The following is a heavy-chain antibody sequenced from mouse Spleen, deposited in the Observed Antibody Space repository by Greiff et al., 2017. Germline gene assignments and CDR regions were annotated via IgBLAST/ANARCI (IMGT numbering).Heavy chain of an antibody. Sequence: EVMLVESGGGLVQPGGSLKLSCATSGFTFSDYYMYWVRQTPEKRLEWVAYISNGGGSTYYPDTVKGRCTISRDNAKNTLYLQMSRLKSEDTAMYYCARHRLRLGYYAMDYWGQGTSVTVSS. D-gene: IGHD1-2*01. V-gene: IGHV5-12*02. CDR2: ISNGGGST. CDR3: ARHRLRLGYYAMDY. J-gene: IGHJ4*01. CDR1: GFTFSDYY.